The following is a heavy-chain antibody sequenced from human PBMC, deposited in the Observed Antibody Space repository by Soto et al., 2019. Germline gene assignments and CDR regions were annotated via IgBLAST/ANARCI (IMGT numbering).Heavy chain of an antibody. V-gene: IGHV1-69*01. CDR1: GGTFSSYA. J-gene: IGHJ6*02. Sequence: QVQLVQSGAEVKKPGSSVKVSCKASGGTFSSYAISWVRQAPGQGREWMGGIIPIFGTANYAQKFKGRVTITADEATSTAYMEVSSLRSEDTDVYYCAETLSVGTAMPSYYYYGMDVWRQGTTVTVSS. D-gene: IGHD5-18*01. CDR3: AETLSVGTAMPSYYYYGMDV. CDR2: IIPIFGTA.